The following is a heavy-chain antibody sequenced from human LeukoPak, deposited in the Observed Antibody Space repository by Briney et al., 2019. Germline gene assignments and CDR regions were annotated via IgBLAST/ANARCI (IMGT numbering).Heavy chain of an antibody. CDR2: ISYSGGT. D-gene: IGHD5-12*01. CDR3: ARGNRPGLRFYFDY. CDR1: GGSISSSDFY. J-gene: IGHJ4*02. Sequence: SETLSLTCTVSGGSISSSDFYWGWIRQPPGKGLEWIGVISYSGGTSYNPSLKSRVTISVDTSKSHFSLKLSSVTAADTAIYYCARGNRPGLRFYFDYWGQGTLVTVSS. V-gene: IGHV4-39*02.